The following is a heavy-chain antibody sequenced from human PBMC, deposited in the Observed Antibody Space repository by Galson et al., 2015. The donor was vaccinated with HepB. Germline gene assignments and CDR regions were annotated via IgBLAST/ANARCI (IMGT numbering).Heavy chain of an antibody. CDR3: ARSSGNWGSRDFDY. J-gene: IGHJ4*02. CDR2: IYWHDDK. Sequence: VGVAWIRQPPGKALEWLALIYWHDDKRYSPSLKSRLTITKDTSQNKVVLTMTNMDPVDTATYFCARSSGNWGSRDFDYWGQGTLVTVSS. D-gene: IGHD7-27*01. CDR1: VG. V-gene: IGHV2-5*01.